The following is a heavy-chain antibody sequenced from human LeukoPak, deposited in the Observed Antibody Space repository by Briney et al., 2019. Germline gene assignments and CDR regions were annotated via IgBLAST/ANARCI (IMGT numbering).Heavy chain of an antibody. CDR1: GGTFSSYT. CDR3: ARERAPGAAAGTDYFDY. V-gene: IGHV1-69*04. CDR2: IIPILGIA. J-gene: IGHJ4*02. Sequence: GASVKVSCKASGGTFSSYTISWVRQAPGQGLEWMGRIIPILGIANYAQKFQGRVTITADKSTSTAYMELSSLRSEDTAVYYCARERAPGAAAGTDYFDYWGQGTQVTVSS. D-gene: IGHD6-13*01.